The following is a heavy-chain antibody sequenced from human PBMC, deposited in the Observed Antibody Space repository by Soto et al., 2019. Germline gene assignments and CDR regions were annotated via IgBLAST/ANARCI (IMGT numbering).Heavy chain of an antibody. J-gene: IGHJ6*02. D-gene: IGHD2-15*01. CDR1: DGPFGTYY. V-gene: IGHV4-34*01. CDR2: INQSGST. Sequence: SETLSLTCVVSDGPFGTYYWTWIRQLPGEGLEWIGEINQSGSTNYNPSLKSRLTISVDTSKSQFSLTLSSVTAADTAVYCCARGGGLSAGMDAWGQGTTVTVSS. CDR3: ARGGGLSAGMDA.